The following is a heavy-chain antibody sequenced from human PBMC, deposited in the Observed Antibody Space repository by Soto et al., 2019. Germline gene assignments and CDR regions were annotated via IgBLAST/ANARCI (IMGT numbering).Heavy chain of an antibody. Sequence: ASVKVSCKASGYTFTGYYMHWVRQAPGQGLEWMGWINPNSGGTNYAQKFQGWVTMTRDTSISTAYMELSRLRSDDTAVYYCARDRTGQGRSHLTTYGMDVWGQGTTVTVSS. CDR1: GYTFTGYY. CDR3: ARDRTGQGRSHLTTYGMDV. J-gene: IGHJ6*02. V-gene: IGHV1-2*04. CDR2: INPNSGGT. D-gene: IGHD4-17*01.